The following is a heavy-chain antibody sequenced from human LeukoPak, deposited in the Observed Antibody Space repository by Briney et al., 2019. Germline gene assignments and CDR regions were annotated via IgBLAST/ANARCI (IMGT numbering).Heavy chain of an antibody. CDR3: ARGKPPFNDFWSGYRYYYGMDV. Sequence: SETLSLTCSVSGDSISTNEWWSWVRQPPGKGLEWIGEVFHSGSTNYNPSLKSRVTISVDTSKNQFSLKLSSVTAADTAVYYCARGKPPFNDFWSGYRYYYGMDVWGQGTTVTVSS. V-gene: IGHV4-4*02. CDR1: GDSISTNEW. J-gene: IGHJ6*02. D-gene: IGHD3-3*01. CDR2: VFHSGST.